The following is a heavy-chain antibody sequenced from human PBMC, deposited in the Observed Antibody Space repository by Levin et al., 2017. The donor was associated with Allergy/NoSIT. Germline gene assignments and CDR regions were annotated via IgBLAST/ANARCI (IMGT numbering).Heavy chain of an antibody. D-gene: IGHD4-23*01. J-gene: IGHJ4*02. CDR3: ARRDSDGSNSFDY. V-gene: IGHV5-51*01. CDR1: GYSFTSYW. Sequence: AGGSLRLSCQASGYSFTSYWFGWVRQRPGKGLEWMGLIFPSDSDTRVSPSFQGQIIMSVDKSISTAYLPWSSLKASDSAMYYCARRDSDGSNSFDYWGQGTLVTVSS. CDR2: IFPSDSDT.